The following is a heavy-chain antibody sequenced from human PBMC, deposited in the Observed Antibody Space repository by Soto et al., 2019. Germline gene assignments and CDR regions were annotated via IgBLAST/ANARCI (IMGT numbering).Heavy chain of an antibody. V-gene: IGHV4-31*03. CDR1: GGSISSGGYY. CDR2: IYYSGST. J-gene: IGHJ5*02. Sequence: SETLSLTCTVSGGSISSGGYYWSWIRQHPGKGLEWIGYIYYSGSTYYNKSLKSRVTISVDTSKNQFSLKLSSVTAADTAVFYCARAVVVVSNWFDPWGQGTLVTVSS. CDR3: ARAVVVVSNWFDP. D-gene: IGHD2-15*01.